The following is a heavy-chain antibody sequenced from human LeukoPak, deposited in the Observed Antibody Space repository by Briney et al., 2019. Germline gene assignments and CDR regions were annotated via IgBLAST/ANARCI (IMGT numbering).Heavy chain of an antibody. V-gene: IGHV3-30*02. CDR2: IRYDGSNK. CDR1: GFTFSSYG. J-gene: IGHJ4*02. Sequence: GGSLRLSCAASGFTFSSYGMRWVRQAPGKGLEWVAFIRYDGSNKYYVDSVKGRFTISRDNSKNTLYLQMNSLRAEDTAVYYCAKERGVGAGRTYLLLYYFDYWGQGTLVTVSS. CDR3: AKERGVGAGRTYLLLYYFDY. D-gene: IGHD6-13*01.